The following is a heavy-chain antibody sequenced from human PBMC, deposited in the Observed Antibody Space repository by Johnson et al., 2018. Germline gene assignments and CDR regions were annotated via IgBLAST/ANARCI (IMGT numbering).Heavy chain of an antibody. CDR2: IWYDGSNK. J-gene: IGHJ3*02. V-gene: IGHV3-33*01. Sequence: QLVESGGGVVQXGRSLRLXCVASGFTFSSYCMHWVRQAPGKGLEWVAVIWYDGSNKYHADSLKGRFTISRDNSKNTRYMQMSSLRAEDTAVYYCARGGRGDAFDIWGQGTMVTVSS. CDR1: GFTFSSYC. CDR3: ARGGRGDAFDI. D-gene: IGHD3-10*01.